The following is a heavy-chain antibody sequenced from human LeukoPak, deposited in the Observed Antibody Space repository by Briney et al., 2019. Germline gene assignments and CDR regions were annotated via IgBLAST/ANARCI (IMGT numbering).Heavy chain of an antibody. J-gene: IGHJ4*02. CDR3: AREGAYYLDS. Sequence: PGGSLRLSCAASGSTFSSYWMSWVRQAPGKGLVWVANVKQDGSERYYVGSVRGRFTISRDNAKNSLYLQMNSLRAEDTAVYYCAREGAYYLDSWGQGTLVAVSS. CDR2: VKQDGSER. CDR1: GSTFSSYW. D-gene: IGHD4/OR15-4a*01. V-gene: IGHV3-7*01.